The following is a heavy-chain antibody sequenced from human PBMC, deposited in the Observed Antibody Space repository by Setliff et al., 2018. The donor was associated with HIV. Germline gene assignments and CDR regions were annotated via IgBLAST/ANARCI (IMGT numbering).Heavy chain of an antibody. V-gene: IGHV1-2*06. CDR3: ARGTRVGANDAFDI. D-gene: IGHD1-26*01. CDR2: INPNSGGT. Sequence: EASVKVSCKASGYTFTGYYMHWVRQAPGQGLEWMGRINPNSGGTEYAQKFQGRVTMTRDTSISTAYMELSRLRSDDTAVYYCARGTRVGANDAFDIWGQGTMVTVSS. J-gene: IGHJ3*02. CDR1: GYTFTGYY.